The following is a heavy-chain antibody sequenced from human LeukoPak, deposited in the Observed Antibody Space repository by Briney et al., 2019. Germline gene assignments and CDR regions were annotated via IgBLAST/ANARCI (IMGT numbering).Heavy chain of an antibody. CDR2: VNSNGSST. Sequence: PGGSLRLSCAASGFTFSSYWMHWLRHAPGKGLVGVRGVNSNGSSTRYADSVKGRFTFSIDNANNTMYLQMKSLRAEDTAVYYCARARGYYYCMDVGGKGTAVTVSS. CDR3: ARARGYYYCMDV. CDR1: GFTFSSYW. V-gene: IGHV3-74*01. J-gene: IGHJ6*03.